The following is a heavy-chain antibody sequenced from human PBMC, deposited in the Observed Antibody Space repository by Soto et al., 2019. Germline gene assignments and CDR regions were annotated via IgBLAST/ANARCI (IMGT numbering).Heavy chain of an antibody. D-gene: IGHD2-2*01. CDR2: ISGSGGST. CDR1: GFTFSSYA. J-gene: IGHJ6*04. V-gene: IGHV3-23*01. Sequence: LRLSCAASGFTFSSYAMSWVRQAPGKGLEWVSAISGSGGSTYYADSVKGRFTISRDNSKNTLYLQMNSLRAEDTAVYYCAKDPYCSSTSCYLMDVWGKGTTVNVSS. CDR3: AKDPYCSSTSCYLMDV.